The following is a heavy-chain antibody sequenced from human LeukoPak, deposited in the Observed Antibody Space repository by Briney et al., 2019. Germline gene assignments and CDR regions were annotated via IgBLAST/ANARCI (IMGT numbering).Heavy chain of an antibody. Sequence: SETLSLTCTVSVGSISSYYWGWIPEPPGKGLEWIGSMYYSGRTYYNPSLKSRVTISINTSKNQFSLRLSSVTAADTAVYYCARAGGSGLIDYWGQGTLVTVSS. D-gene: IGHD6-19*01. CDR3: ARAGGSGLIDY. V-gene: IGHV4-39*07. CDR2: MYYSGRT. CDR1: VGSISSYY. J-gene: IGHJ4*02.